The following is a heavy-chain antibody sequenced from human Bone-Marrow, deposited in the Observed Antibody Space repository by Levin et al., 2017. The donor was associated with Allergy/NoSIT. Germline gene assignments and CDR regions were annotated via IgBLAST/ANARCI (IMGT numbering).Heavy chain of an antibody. CDR3: ASALASSGAILWYFDL. Sequence: MASETLSLTCTVSGTSIGSHYWSWLRQSPGKQLEWIGFIHSSGTTGSNPSLKSRVTISADTSKNHFSLRLSSVTAADTATYYCASALASSGAILWYFDLWGRGTLVTVSS. CDR2: IHSSGTT. D-gene: IGHD6-19*01. V-gene: IGHV4-4*08. J-gene: IGHJ2*01. CDR1: GTSIGSHY.